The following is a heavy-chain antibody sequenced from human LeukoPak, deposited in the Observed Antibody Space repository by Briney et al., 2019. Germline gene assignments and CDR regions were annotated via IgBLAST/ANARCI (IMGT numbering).Heavy chain of an antibody. J-gene: IGHJ4*02. V-gene: IGHV3-21*01. D-gene: IGHD3-9*01. CDR2: IDTSSSHI. CDR3: ARVARQLTGY. Sequence: KKLKRVSSIDTSSSHIHYADSVKGRFTISRDNAKNSLYLQMNSLRAEDTAVYYCARVARQLTGYWGPGTLVTVSS.